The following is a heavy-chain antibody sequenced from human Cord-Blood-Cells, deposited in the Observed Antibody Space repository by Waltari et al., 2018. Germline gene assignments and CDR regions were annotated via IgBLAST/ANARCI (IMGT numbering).Heavy chain of an antibody. CDR3: ARVGGTQLGIWGWYFDL. D-gene: IGHD7-27*01. V-gene: IGHV4-61*09. CDR1: GGSISSGSYY. CDR2: IYTSGST. Sequence: QVQLQESGPGLVKPSQTLSLTCTVSGGSISSGSYYWSWIRQPAGKGLEWIGYIYTSGSTNYNPSLKSRGTIAVDTSKNQFSLKLSSVTAADTAVYYCARVGGTQLGIWGWYFDLWGRGTLVTVSS. J-gene: IGHJ2*01.